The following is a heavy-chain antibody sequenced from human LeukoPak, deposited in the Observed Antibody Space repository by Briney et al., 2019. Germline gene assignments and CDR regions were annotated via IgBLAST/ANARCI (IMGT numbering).Heavy chain of an antibody. CDR1: GGTFNSFA. D-gene: IGHD5-12*01. J-gene: IGHJ4*02. V-gene: IGHV1-69*13. Sequence: SVKVSCKASGGTFNSFAISWVRQAPGQGLEWMGGIIPMFDTAKYAQKFQGRVSITADESTTTAFMDLSSLRSEDTAVYYCARGARVATMDFDYWGQGTLVTVSS. CDR2: IIPMFDTA. CDR3: ARGARVATMDFDY.